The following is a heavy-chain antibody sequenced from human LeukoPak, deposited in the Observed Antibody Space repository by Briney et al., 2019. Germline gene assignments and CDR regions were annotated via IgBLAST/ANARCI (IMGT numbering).Heavy chain of an antibody. CDR1: GFTFSTYE. CDR2: ISLSGSPI. Sequence: PGGSLRLSCAASGFTFSTYEMNWVRQAPGKGLEGISYISLSGSPIYYADSVKGRFTISRDNAKNSLYLQMNSLRADDTAVYYCARDAFSGGWGPTYFDYWGQGTLVTVSS. CDR3: ARDAFSGGWGPTYFDY. V-gene: IGHV3-48*03. D-gene: IGHD6-19*01. J-gene: IGHJ4*02.